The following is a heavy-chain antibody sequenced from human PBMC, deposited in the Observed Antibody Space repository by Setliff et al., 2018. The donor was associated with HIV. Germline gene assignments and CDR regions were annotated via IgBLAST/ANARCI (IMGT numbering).Heavy chain of an antibody. V-gene: IGHV1-18*01. CDR3: AAIAAAALRGTFDI. CDR2: ISAFNGNT. Sequence: VASVKVSCKASGYTFTSYGISWVRQAPGQGLEWMGWISAFNGNTNYAQKLRGRVTMTTDTSTSTAYMELRSLRSDDTAVYYCAAIAAAALRGTFDIWGQGTMVTVSS. CDR1: GYTFTSYG. D-gene: IGHD6-13*01. J-gene: IGHJ3*02.